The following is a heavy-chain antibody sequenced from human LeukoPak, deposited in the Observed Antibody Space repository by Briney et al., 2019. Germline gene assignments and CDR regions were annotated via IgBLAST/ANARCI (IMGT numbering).Heavy chain of an antibody. V-gene: IGHV4-30-2*01. D-gene: IGHD6-6*01. CDR3: AGSYSTSDAFDI. J-gene: IGHJ3*02. Sequence: PSQTLSLTCAVSGGSISSGGYSWSWIRQPPGKGLEWIGYIYHSGSTYYNPSLKSRVTISVDRSKNQFSLKLSSVTAADTAVYYCAGSYSTSDAFDIWGQGTMVTVSS. CDR1: GGSISSGGYS. CDR2: IYHSGST.